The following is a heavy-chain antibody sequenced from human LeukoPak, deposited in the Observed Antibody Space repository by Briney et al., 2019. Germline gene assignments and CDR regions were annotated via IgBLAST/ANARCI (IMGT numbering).Heavy chain of an antibody. D-gene: IGHD6-6*01. CDR3: ARHDNSQRIAARPFYYYYYMDV. V-gene: IGHV4-39*01. Sequence: SETLSLTCTVSGGSISSSSYYWGWIRQPPGKGLEWIGSIYYSGSTYYNPSLKSRVTISVDTSKNQFSLKLSSVTAADTAVYYCARHDNSQRIAARPFYYYYYMDVWGKGTTVTVSS. CDR2: IYYSGST. CDR1: GGSISSSSYY. J-gene: IGHJ6*03.